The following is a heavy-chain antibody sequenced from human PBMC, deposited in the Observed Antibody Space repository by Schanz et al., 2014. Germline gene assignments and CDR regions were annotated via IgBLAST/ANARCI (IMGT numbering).Heavy chain of an antibody. D-gene: IGHD1-7*01. J-gene: IGHJ3*02. CDR1: GGTFVTFF. CDR2: ISPLLGVA. Sequence: QVHLVQSGSEVKEPGSSVKVSCKPSGGTFVTFFFTWVRQAPGQGPQWMGRISPLLGVANYAQEFQGRLTITADTSTSTAYMELSGLRSEDTAMYYCARDRWNYEGGIFDIWGQGPMVTVSS. CDR3: ARDRWNYEGGIFDI. V-gene: IGHV1-69*04.